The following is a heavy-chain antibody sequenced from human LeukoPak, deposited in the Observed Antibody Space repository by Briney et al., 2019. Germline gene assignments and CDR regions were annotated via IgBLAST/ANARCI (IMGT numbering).Heavy chain of an antibody. CDR2: INSNSGGT. J-gene: IGHJ4*02. Sequence: ASVKVSCKASGYTFTDYYIHWMRQAPGQGLEWMGWINSNSGGTNYAQKFQVRVTMARDTPTSTAFMELSRLTSDDTAAYYCARTSIAARRADFDYWGQGTVVTVSS. D-gene: IGHD6-6*01. V-gene: IGHV1-2*02. CDR3: ARTSIAARRADFDY. CDR1: GYTFTDYY.